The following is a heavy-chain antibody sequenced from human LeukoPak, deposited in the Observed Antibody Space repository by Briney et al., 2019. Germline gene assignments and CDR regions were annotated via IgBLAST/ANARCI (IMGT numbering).Heavy chain of an antibody. V-gene: IGHV4-59*01. CDR3: ARAKSQGFSIFGVVIESFDP. CDR2: IYYSGST. J-gene: IGHJ5*02. D-gene: IGHD3-3*01. Sequence: SETLSLTCTVSGGSISGYYWSWIRQPPGKGLEWIGYIYYSGSTNYNPSLKSRVTISLDTSKNQFSLKLCSVTAADTAVYYCARAKSQGFSIFGVVIESFDPWGQGTLVTVSS. CDR1: GGSISGYY.